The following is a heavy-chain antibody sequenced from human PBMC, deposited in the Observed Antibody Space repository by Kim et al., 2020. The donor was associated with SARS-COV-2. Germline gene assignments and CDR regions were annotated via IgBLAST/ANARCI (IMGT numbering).Heavy chain of an antibody. V-gene: IGHV1-3*01. D-gene: IGHD6-13*01. J-gene: IGHJ4*02. CDR3: ARSQQLVRLGDY. Sequence: KYSQKFQGRVTITRDTSASTAYMELSSLRSEDTAVYYCARSQQLVRLGDYWGQGTLVTVSS.